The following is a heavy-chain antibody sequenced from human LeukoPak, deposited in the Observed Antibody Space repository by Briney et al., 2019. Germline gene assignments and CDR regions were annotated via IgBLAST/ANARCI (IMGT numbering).Heavy chain of an antibody. CDR2: ISGDGGST. CDR3: AKDDRRWLPNLPDY. CDR1: GFSFDDYA. V-gene: IGHV3-43*02. Sequence: GGSLRLSCAASGFSFDDYAMHGVRQAPGKGLEGVSLISGDGGSTYYADSVKGRFTISRDNSKNSLYLQMNSLRTEDTALYYCAKDDRRWLPNLPDYWGQGTLVTVSS. J-gene: IGHJ4*02. D-gene: IGHD5-24*01.